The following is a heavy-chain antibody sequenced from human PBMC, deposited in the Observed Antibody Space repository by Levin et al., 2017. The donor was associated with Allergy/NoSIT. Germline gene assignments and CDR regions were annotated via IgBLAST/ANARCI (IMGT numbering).Heavy chain of an antibody. Sequence: PGGSLSLSCAASGFTVSSHYMNWVRQAPGKGLEWVSLLYSGGSTYYTDSVKGRFIISRDNSKNTVYLQMNKMRVDDTAVYYCARGFGSSTSWPYYWGQGTLVTVSS. J-gene: IGHJ4*02. CDR2: LYSGGST. V-gene: IGHV3-66*01. CDR3: ARGFGSSTSWPYY. CDR1: GFTVSSHY. D-gene: IGHD6-13*01.